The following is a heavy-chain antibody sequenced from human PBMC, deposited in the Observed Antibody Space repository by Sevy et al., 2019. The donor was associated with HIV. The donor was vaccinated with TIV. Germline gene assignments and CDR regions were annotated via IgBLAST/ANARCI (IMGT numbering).Heavy chain of an antibody. J-gene: IGHJ3*02. CDR1: GYSISSSKW. CDR3: ARNRVRSSGRRLAGFDM. CDR2: IYYSGRT. V-gene: IGHV4-28*01. D-gene: IGHD3-22*01. Sequence: SETLSITCAVSGYSISSSKWWGWIRQPPGKGLEWIGYIYYSGRTYHNPSLKSRVSMSVDTSKNQFSLKLSSVSAVDTAVHYWARNRVRSSGRRLAGFDMCGQGTMVTV.